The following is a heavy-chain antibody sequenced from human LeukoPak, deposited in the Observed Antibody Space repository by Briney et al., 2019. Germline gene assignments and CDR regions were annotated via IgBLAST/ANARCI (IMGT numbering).Heavy chain of an antibody. CDR3: ARDRAAAAGTFWFDP. CDR2: ISSSSSYT. J-gene: IGHJ5*02. V-gene: IGHV3-11*06. Sequence: GGSLRLSCAASGFTFSDYYVSWIRQAPGKGLEWVSYISSSSSYTNYADSVKGRFTISRDNAKNSLYLQMNSLRAEDTAVYYCARDRAAAAGTFWFDPWGQGTLVTVSS. CDR1: GFTFSDYY. D-gene: IGHD6-13*01.